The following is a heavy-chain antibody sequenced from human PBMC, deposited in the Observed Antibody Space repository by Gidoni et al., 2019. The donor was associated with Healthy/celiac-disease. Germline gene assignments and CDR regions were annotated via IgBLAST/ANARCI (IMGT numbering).Heavy chain of an antibody. CDR3: TRDRRITMVQGVITD. CDR2: IRSKAYGGTT. V-gene: IGHV3-49*05. D-gene: IGHD3-10*01. J-gene: IGHJ4*02. Sequence: EVQLVESGGGLVKPGRSLRLSCTAAGFTCGDYAMSWFRQAPGKGLEWVGFIRSKAYGGTTEYAASVKGRFTISRDDSKSIAYLQMNSLKTEDTAVYYCTRDRRITMVQGVITDWGQGTLVTVSS. CDR1: GFTCGDYA.